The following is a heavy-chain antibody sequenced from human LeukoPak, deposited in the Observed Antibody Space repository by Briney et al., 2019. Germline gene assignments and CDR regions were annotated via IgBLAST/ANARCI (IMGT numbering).Heavy chain of an antibody. Sequence: ASVKVSCKASGYTFTSYYMHWVRQAPGQGLEWMGIINPNGGSTSYAQKFQGRVTMARDMSTSTVYMELSSLRSEDTAVYYCARVGDSGAARKRTNWFDPWGQGTLVTVSS. CDR1: GYTFTSYY. V-gene: IGHV1-46*01. CDR2: INPNGGST. D-gene: IGHD6-6*01. CDR3: ARVGDSGAARKRTNWFDP. J-gene: IGHJ5*02.